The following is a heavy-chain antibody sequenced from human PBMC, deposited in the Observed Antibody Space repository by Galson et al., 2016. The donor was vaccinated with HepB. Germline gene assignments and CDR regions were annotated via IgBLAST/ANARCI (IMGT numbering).Heavy chain of an antibody. V-gene: IGHV1-18*01. J-gene: IGHJ4*02. CDR1: GYIFTSFG. CDR2: IRVYNGET. Sequence: SVKVSCKASGYIFTSFGISWVRQAPGQGLEWMGWIRVYNGETHYAEKVQGRLTMTTDTSTSTVYLELRSLRSDDTAVYYCVKEFDSVMPTLGRHWGQGTLVTVSS. CDR3: VKEFDSVMPTLGRH. D-gene: IGHD5-24*01.